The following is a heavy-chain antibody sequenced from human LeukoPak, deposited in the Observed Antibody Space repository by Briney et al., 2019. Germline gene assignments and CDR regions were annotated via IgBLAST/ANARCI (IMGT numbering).Heavy chain of an antibody. D-gene: IGHD6-13*01. CDR3: ARGVHRHSSSWYSAFFDY. Sequence: PSETLSLTRTVSGGSISSYYWSWIRQPPGKGLEWIGYIYYSGSTNYNPSLKSRATISVDTSKNQFSLKLSSVTAADTAVYYCARGVHRHSSSWYSAFFDYWGQGTLVTVSS. V-gene: IGHV4-59*01. CDR1: GGSISSYY. J-gene: IGHJ4*02. CDR2: IYYSGST.